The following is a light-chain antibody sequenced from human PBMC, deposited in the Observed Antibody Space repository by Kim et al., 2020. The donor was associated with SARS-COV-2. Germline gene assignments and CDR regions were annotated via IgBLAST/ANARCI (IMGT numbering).Light chain of an antibody. Sequence: VSPGARANLSCRASQSVSNNVAWYQQKPGQAPRLLNHGASTRATGIPARFSGSGSGTDFTLTIRSLQSEDVALYYCQQYRDFPAYTFGRGTKLEI. V-gene: IGKV3-15*01. CDR2: GAS. CDR3: QQYRDFPAYT. CDR1: QSVSNN. J-gene: IGKJ2*01.